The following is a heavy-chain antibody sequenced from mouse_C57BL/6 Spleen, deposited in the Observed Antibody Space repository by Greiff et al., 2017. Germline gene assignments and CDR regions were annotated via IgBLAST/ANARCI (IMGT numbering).Heavy chain of an antibody. Sequence: QVQLKESGPGILQPSQTLSLTCSFSGFSLSTFGMGVGWIRPPSGKGLEWLAHIWWDDDKYYNPALKSRLTISKDTSKNQVFLMIANVDTADTATYSCARGYGYDDPAWFAYWGQGTLVTVSA. CDR3: ARGYGYDDPAWFAY. CDR1: GFSLSTFGMG. V-gene: IGHV8-8*01. J-gene: IGHJ3*01. D-gene: IGHD2-2*01. CDR2: IWWDDDK.